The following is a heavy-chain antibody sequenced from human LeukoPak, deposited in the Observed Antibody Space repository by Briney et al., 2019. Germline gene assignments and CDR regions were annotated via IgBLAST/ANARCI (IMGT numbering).Heavy chain of an antibody. J-gene: IGHJ4*02. CDR3: ARGSGGSHNY. CDR1: GGSFSGYY. CDR2: INHSGST. Sequence: PSETLSLTCAVYGGSFSGYYWSWIRQPPGKGLEWIGEINHSGSTNYNPSLKSRVTISVDTSKNQFSLKLSSVTAADTAVYYCARGSGGSHNYWGQGTLVTVSS. D-gene: IGHD1-26*01. V-gene: IGHV4-34*01.